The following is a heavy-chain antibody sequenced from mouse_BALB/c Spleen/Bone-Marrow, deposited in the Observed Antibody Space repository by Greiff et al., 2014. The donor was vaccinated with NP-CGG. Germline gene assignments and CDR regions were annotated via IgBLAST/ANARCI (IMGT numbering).Heavy chain of an antibody. Sequence: EVKLQESGGGLVKPGGSLKLSCAASGFTFSDYYMYWVRRTPEKRLEWVATISDGSTYTYYPDSVKGRFTISRDNAKNNLYLQMSSLKSEDTALYYCARDRGVQGYAMDYWGQGTSVTVSS. D-gene: IGHD2-14*01. CDR1: GFTFSDYY. CDR3: ARDRGVQGYAMDY. V-gene: IGHV5-4*02. CDR2: ISDGSTYT. J-gene: IGHJ4*01.